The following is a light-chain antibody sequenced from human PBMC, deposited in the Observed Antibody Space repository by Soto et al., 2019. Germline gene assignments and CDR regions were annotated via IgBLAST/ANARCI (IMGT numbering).Light chain of an antibody. CDR1: QGISSY. Sequence: IQMTQSPSSLSASVGDRVTITCRASQGISSYLAWYQQKPGKAPKLLIYAASTLQSGVPSRLSGSGSGTEFTLTISSLKPDDFATYYCQQYNSYSTFGHGTKVDIK. CDR2: AAS. CDR3: QQYNSYST. J-gene: IGKJ1*01. V-gene: IGKV1-9*01.